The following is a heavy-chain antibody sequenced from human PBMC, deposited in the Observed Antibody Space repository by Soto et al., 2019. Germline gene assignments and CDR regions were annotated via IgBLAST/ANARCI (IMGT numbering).Heavy chain of an antibody. J-gene: IGHJ5*02. CDR2: ISSSSSYI. CDR1: GFTFSSYS. CDR3: ARTYSSSSFTPDNWFDP. Sequence: EVQLVESGGGLVKPGGFLRLSCAASGFTFSSYSMNWVRQAPGKGLEWVSSISSSSSYIYYADSVKGRFTISRDNAKNSLYLQMNSLRAEDTAVYYCARTYSSSSFTPDNWFDPWGQGTLVTVSS. D-gene: IGHD6-6*01. V-gene: IGHV3-21*01.